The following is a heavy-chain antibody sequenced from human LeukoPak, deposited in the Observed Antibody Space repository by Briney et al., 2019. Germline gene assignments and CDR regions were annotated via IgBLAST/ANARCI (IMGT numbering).Heavy chain of an antibody. J-gene: IGHJ4*02. Sequence: RGSLRLSCAASGFTFSSYAMSWVRQAPGKGLEWVSAISGSGGSTYYADSVKGRFTISRDNSKNTLYLQMNSLRAEDTAVYYCAKGPGSGSYYFLWGQGTLVTVSP. CDR3: AKGPGSGSYYFL. CDR1: GFTFSSYA. D-gene: IGHD3-10*01. V-gene: IGHV3-23*01. CDR2: ISGSGGST.